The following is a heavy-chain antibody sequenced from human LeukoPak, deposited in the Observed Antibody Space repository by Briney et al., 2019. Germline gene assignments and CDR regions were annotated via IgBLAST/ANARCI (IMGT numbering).Heavy chain of an antibody. Sequence: PGGSLRLSFAASVFTLYDYAMHGVRPAPGRGLEWVSLVSGDGGNTYYANSGKRRFTISRDNSKNSLYLQMNSLRTEDTALYYCAKDMVPATQSLLFSYGGQGTLVTVSS. CDR3: AKDMVPATQSLLFSY. D-gene: IGHD2-15*01. CDR2: VSGDGGNT. CDR1: VFTLYDYA. J-gene: IGHJ4*02. V-gene: IGHV3-43*02.